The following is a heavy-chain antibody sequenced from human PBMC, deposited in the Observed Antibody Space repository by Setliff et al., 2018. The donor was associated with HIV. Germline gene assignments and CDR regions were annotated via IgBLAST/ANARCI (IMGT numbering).Heavy chain of an antibody. Sequence: ASVKVSCKASGYIFTTYALNWVRQAPGQGLEWMGWINTNTGNPTYAQGFTGRFVFSLDTSVSTAYLQISSLKAEDTAVYYCARPGRSGYDYWGQGTLVTVSS. CDR3: ARPGRSGYDY. CDR2: INTNTGNP. D-gene: IGHD3-22*01. J-gene: IGHJ4*02. CDR1: GYIFTTYA. V-gene: IGHV7-4-1*02.